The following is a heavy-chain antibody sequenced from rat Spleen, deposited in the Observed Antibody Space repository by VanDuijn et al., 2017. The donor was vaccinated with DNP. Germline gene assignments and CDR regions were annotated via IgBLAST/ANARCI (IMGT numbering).Heavy chain of an antibody. J-gene: IGHJ2*01. CDR3: ARWGGDYFDY. CDR1: GFSFRNYY. D-gene: IGHD1-12*02. Sequence: EVQLVESGGGLVEPGRSLKLSCVASGFSFRNYYMAWVRQTPTRGLEWVACMSPTTRSSYYRDSVRGRFTVSRDNAKSTLYLQMNSLRSEDMATYYCARWGGDYFDYWGQGVMVTVSS. CDR2: MSPTTRSS. V-gene: IGHV5-27*01.